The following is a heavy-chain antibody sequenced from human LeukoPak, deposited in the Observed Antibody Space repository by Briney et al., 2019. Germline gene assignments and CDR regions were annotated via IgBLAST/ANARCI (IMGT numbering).Heavy chain of an antibody. J-gene: IGHJ4*02. Sequence: PGGSLRLSCAASGFTFNHYAIHWVRQAPGKGLEWVSLISGDGYSTYYADSVRGRFTISRDNSKNSLYLQMNSLRTEDTALYYCAKGDIVVVTAIPDYWGQGTLVTVSS. CDR2: ISGDGYST. CDR3: AKGDIVVVTAIPDY. V-gene: IGHV3-43*02. CDR1: GFTFNHYA. D-gene: IGHD2-21*02.